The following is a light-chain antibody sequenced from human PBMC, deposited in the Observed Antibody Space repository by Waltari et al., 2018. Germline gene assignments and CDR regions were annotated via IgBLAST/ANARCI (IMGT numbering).Light chain of an antibody. CDR2: GAS. V-gene: IGKV3-15*01. CDR1: QRVSSN. Sequence: IVMTQSPATLSVSPGERATLSCRASQRVSSNLAWYQQKPGQAPRLLIYGASTRATGIPARFSGSGSGTEFTLTISSLQSEDFAVYYCQQHNNWPPWTFGQGTKVEIK. CDR3: QQHNNWPPWT. J-gene: IGKJ1*01.